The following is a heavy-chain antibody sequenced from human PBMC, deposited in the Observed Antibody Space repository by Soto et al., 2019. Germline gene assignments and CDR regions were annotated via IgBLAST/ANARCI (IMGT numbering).Heavy chain of an antibody. J-gene: IGHJ4*02. CDR2: IWYDGSNK. CDR3: AVSRFGELQYFDY. V-gene: IGHV3-33*01. CDR1: GFTFSSYG. D-gene: IGHD3-10*01. Sequence: GGSLRLSCAASGFTFSSYGMHWVRQAPGKGLEWVAVIWYDGSNKYYADSVKGRFTISRDNSKNTLYLQMNSLRAEDTAVYYCAVSRFGELQYFDYWGQGTLVTVSS.